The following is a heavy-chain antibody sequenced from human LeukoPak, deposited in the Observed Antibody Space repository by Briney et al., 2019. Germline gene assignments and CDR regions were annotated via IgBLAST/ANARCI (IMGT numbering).Heavy chain of an antibody. CDR1: GFTFNTYP. J-gene: IGHJ4*02. D-gene: IGHD2-21*01. CDR2: IKSKTDGGTT. Sequence: GGSLRLSCAASGFTFNTYPLHWVRQAPGKGLEWVGRIKSKTDGGTTDYAAPVKGRFTISRDDSKNTLYLQMNSLKTEDTAVYYCTPEFMWWGQGTLVTVSS. V-gene: IGHV3-15*01. CDR3: TPEFMW.